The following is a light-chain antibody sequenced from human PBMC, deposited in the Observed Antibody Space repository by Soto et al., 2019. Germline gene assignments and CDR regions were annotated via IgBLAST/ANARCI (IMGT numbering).Light chain of an antibody. Sequence: DIQMTQSPSTLSGSVGDRVTITCRASQTISSWLAWYQQKPGKAPKLLIYKASTLKSGVPSRFSGSGSGTDFTLTISSLEPEDFAVYYCQQRSNWPAFGGGTKVDIK. CDR3: QQRSNWPA. CDR2: KAS. V-gene: IGKV1-5*03. CDR1: QTISSW. J-gene: IGKJ4*01.